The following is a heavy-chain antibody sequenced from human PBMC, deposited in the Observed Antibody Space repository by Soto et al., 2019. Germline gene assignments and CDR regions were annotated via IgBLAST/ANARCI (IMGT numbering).Heavy chain of an antibody. CDR2: ISSSSFSI. J-gene: IGHJ6*02. Sequence: PGGSLRLSCAASGFTFSSYSMNWVRQAPGKGLEWVSYISSSSFSINYADSVKGRFSISRDNAQNSLHLQMNNLRAEDTAVYYCARNESSNIYGMDVWGQGTTVTVSS. D-gene: IGHD6-6*01. CDR1: GFTFSSYS. V-gene: IGHV3-21*01. CDR3: ARNESSNIYGMDV.